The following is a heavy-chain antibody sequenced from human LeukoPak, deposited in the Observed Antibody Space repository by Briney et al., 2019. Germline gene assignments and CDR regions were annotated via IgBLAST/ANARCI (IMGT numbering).Heavy chain of an antibody. V-gene: IGHV4-4*07. Sequence: SETLSLTCTVSGGSISSYYWSWIRQPAGKGLEWIGRIYTSGSTNYNPSLKSRVTMPVDTSKNQFSLKLSSVTAADTAVYYCARDLLYCSSTSCYHPSSFDYWGQGTLVTVSS. D-gene: IGHD2-2*01. J-gene: IGHJ4*02. CDR1: GGSISSYY. CDR2: IYTSGST. CDR3: ARDLLYCSSTSCYHPSSFDY.